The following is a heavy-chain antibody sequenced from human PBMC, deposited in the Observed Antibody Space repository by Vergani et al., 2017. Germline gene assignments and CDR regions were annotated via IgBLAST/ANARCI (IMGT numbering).Heavy chain of an antibody. CDR3: ARGGPQASMRSSSGRGHDY. CDR2: ISYDGSNK. J-gene: IGHJ4*02. V-gene: IGHV3-30*03. D-gene: IGHD6-6*01. CDR1: GFTFSSYG. Sequence: QVQLVESGGGVVQPGRSLRLSCAASGFTFSSYGMHWVRQAPGKGLEWVAVISYDGSNKYYADSVKGRFTISRDNSKNTLYLQMNSLRAEDTAVYYCARGGPQASMRSSSGRGHDYWGQGTLVTVSS.